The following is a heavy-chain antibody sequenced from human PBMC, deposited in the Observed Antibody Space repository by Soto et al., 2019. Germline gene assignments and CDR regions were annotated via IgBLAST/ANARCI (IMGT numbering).Heavy chain of an antibody. CDR3: ARDGYYDILTGYPEYYYYYGMDV. V-gene: IGHV1-2*04. CDR1: GYTFTGYY. Sequence: ASVKVSCKAPGYTFTGYYMHWVRQPPGQGLEWMGWINPNSGGTNYAQKFQGWVTMTRDTSISTAYMELSRLRSDDTAVYYCARDGYYDILTGYPEYYYYYGMDVWGQGTTVTVSS. J-gene: IGHJ6*02. D-gene: IGHD3-9*01. CDR2: INPNSGGT.